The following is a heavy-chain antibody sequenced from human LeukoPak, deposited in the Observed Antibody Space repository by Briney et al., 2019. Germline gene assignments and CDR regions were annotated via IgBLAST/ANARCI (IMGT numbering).Heavy chain of an antibody. CDR1: GFTFNTYG. CDR2: IWYDGSKK. V-gene: IGHV3-33*01. D-gene: IGHD3-9*01. CDR3: ARDYDEYDILTGLSHWTDNWFDP. J-gene: IGHJ5*02. Sequence: GGSLRLSCAASGFTFNTYGMHWVRQAPGKGLEWVAIIWYDGSKKYYADSVKGRFTISRDNSKNTLYLQMNSLRVEDTAVYYCARDYDEYDILTGLSHWTDNWFDPWGQGTLVTVSS.